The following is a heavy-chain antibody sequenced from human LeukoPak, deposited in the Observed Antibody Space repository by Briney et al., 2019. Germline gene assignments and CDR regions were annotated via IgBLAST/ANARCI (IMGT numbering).Heavy chain of an antibody. CDR2: IIPILGIA. V-gene: IGHV1-69*04. D-gene: IGHD2-21*02. Sequence: ASVKVSCKASGGTFSSYAISWVRQAPGQGLEWMGRIIPILGIANYAQKFQGRVTITADKSTGTAYMELSSLRSEDTAVYYCARGLGVVVTAIHFDYWGQGTLVTVSS. CDR1: GGTFSSYA. CDR3: ARGLGVVVTAIHFDY. J-gene: IGHJ4*02.